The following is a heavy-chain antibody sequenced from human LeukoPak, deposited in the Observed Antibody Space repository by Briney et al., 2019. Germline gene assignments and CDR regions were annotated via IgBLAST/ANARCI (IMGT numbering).Heavy chain of an antibody. CDR2: IHYSGST. Sequence: SETLSLTCNVSGGSISISSYYWGWIRQPPGKGLEWIGSIHYSGSTYDNPSLKSRVTISVDTSKNQFSLKLSSVTAADTAVYYCARLSGVATNYGMDVWGQGTTVTVSS. CDR1: GGSISISSYY. D-gene: IGHD5-12*01. CDR3: ARLSGVATNYGMDV. V-gene: IGHV4-39*07. J-gene: IGHJ6*02.